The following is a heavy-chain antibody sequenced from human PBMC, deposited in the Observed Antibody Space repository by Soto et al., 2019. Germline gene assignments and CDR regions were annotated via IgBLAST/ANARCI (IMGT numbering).Heavy chain of an antibody. CDR1: GFSLSTSGMC. D-gene: IGHD5-12*01. V-gene: IGHV2-70*11. J-gene: IGHJ6*03. Sequence: SGPTLVKPTQTLTLTCSFSGFSLSTSGMCLSWIRQPPGKALEWLARIDWDDDKYYSTSLKTRLTISKDTSKNHVVLTMTNMDPVDTATYFCARTRSGYDPLTDYYYYMDVWGKGTTVTVSS. CDR3: ARTRSGYDPLTDYYYYMDV. CDR2: IDWDDDK.